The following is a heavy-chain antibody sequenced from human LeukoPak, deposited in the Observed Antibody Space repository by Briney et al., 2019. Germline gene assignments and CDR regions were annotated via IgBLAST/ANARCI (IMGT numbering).Heavy chain of an antibody. CDR2: ISSTGDT. CDR3: ARVYYDSSGYHFDY. CDR1: GGSINSGSYY. D-gene: IGHD3-22*01. V-gene: IGHV4-39*07. Sequence: SETLSLTCTVSGGSINSGSYYWGLIRQPPGKGLEWIGTISSTGDTYYSPSLKSRVTISVDTSKNQFSLKLSSVTAADTAVYYCARVYYDSSGYHFDYWGQGTLVTVSS. J-gene: IGHJ4*02.